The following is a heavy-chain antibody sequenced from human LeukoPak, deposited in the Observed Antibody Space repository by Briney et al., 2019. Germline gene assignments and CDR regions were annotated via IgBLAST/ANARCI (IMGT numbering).Heavy chain of an antibody. J-gene: IGHJ3*02. V-gene: IGHV4-61*02. CDR2: IYTSGST. CDR3: AMSIVMDADDAFDI. CDR1: GGSISSGNYY. D-gene: IGHD6-6*01. Sequence: SETLSLICSVSGGSISSGNYYWSWIRQPAGKGLEWIGRIYTSGSTNYNPSLKRRLTMSVDTSKNQFSLKLSSVTAADTAVYYCAMSIVMDADDAFDIWGQGTLVTVSS.